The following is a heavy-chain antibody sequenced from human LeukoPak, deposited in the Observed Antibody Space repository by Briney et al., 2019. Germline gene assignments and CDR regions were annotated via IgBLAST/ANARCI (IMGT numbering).Heavy chain of an antibody. CDR1: GGSISSYY. J-gene: IGHJ4*02. V-gene: IGHV4-59*01. CDR3: ARGVYIAAAQYRY. Sequence: SSETLSLTCTVSGGSISSYYWSWIRQPPGKGLEWIGYIYYSGTTNYNPSLKSRVTISVDTSKNQFSLKLSSVTAADTAVYYCARGVYIAAAQYRYWGQGTLVTVSS. CDR2: IYYSGTT. D-gene: IGHD6-13*01.